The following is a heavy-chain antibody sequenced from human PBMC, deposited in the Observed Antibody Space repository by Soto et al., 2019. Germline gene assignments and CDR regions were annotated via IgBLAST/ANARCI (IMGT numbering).Heavy chain of an antibody. D-gene: IGHD3-3*01. CDR2: IKSKTDGGTT. J-gene: IGHJ4*02. V-gene: IGHV3-15*07. CDR1: GFTFSNAW. Sequence: EVQLVESGGGLVKPGGSLRLSCAASGFTFSNAWMNWVRQAPGKGLEWVDRIKSKTDGGTTDYAAPVKGRFTISRDDSKNTLYLQMNSLKTEDTAVYYCTTATYYDFWSGYYGGVNFDYWGQGTLVTVSS. CDR3: TTATYYDFWSGYYGGVNFDY.